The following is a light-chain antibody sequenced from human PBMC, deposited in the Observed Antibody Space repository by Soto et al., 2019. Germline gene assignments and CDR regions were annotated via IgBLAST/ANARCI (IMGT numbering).Light chain of an antibody. Sequence: IVMTQSPATLSLSPGERATLSCRASQSVSTYLAWYQQKPGQAPRLLIYGASNRATGIPARFSGSGSGTDFTLTIGSLEPEDSAVYYCHQRGTWPETFGQGTKVEIK. V-gene: IGKV3-11*01. CDR1: QSVSTY. J-gene: IGKJ1*01. CDR2: GAS. CDR3: HQRGTWPET.